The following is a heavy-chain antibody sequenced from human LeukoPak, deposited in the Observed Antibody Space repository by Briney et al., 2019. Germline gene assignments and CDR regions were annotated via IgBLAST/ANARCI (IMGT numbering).Heavy chain of an antibody. V-gene: IGHV4-39*01. CDR3: ARQRKNWFDP. J-gene: IGHJ5*02. CDR2: IYYSGST. CDR1: GGSISSSSYY. Sequence: SETLSLTCTVYGGSISSSSYYWGWIRQPRGKGLEWIGSIYYSGSTYYNPALKSRVTISVDTSKNQFSLKLSSVTAADTAVYYCARQRKNWFDPWGQGTLVTVSS.